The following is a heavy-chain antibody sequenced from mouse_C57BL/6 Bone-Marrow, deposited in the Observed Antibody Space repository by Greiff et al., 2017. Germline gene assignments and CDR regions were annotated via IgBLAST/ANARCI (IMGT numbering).Heavy chain of an antibody. J-gene: IGHJ2*01. CDR2: INPSNGGT. Sequence: QVQLQQPGTELVKPGASVKLFCKASGYTFTSYWMHWVKQRPGQGLEWIGNINPSNGGTNYNEKFKSKATLTVDKSSSTAYMQLSSLTSEDSAVYYCARSGYDGLYYFDYWGQGTTLTVSS. V-gene: IGHV1-53*01. D-gene: IGHD2-3*01. CDR1: GYTFTSYW. CDR3: ARSGYDGLYYFDY.